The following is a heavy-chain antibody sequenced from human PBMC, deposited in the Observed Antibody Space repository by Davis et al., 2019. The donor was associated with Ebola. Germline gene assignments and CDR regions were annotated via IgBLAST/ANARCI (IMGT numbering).Heavy chain of an antibody. Sequence: PGGSLRLSCAASGFTFSSYDMHWVRQATGKGLEWVSAIGTAGDTYYPGSVKGRFTISRENAKNSLYLQMNSLRAEDTAVYYCARGSGGLLDEYGMDVWGQGTTVTVSS. V-gene: IGHV3-13*01. D-gene: IGHD1-1*01. J-gene: IGHJ6*02. CDR3: ARGSGGLLDEYGMDV. CDR2: IGTAGDT. CDR1: GFTFSSYD.